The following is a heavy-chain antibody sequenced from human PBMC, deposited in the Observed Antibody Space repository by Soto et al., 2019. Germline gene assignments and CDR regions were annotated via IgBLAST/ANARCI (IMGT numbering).Heavy chain of an antibody. CDR1: GFTFNNYA. J-gene: IGHJ4*02. Sequence: EVQLLESGGGLVQPGGSLRLSCAASGFTFNNYAMTWVRQAPGKGLEWVSAISGGGDTTSYADSVKGRFTVSRDGSKNTLNLQMSRLRAEDTDLYYCAKGRGGSGSLTPRVDSWGQGTLVTVSS. CDR3: AKGRGGSGSLTPRVDS. V-gene: IGHV3-23*01. D-gene: IGHD3-10*01. CDR2: ISGGGDTT.